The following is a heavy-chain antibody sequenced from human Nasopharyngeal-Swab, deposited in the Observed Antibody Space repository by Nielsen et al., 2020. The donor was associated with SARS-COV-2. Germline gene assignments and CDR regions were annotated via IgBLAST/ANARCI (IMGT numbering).Heavy chain of an antibody. D-gene: IGHD3-10*01. Sequence: PGKGLEWIGSIYYSGSTYYNPSLKRRVTISVDTSKNQFSLKLSSVTAADTAVYYCAPYGSGSYGVYWGQGTLVTVSS. J-gene: IGHJ4*02. CDR3: APYGSGSYGVY. V-gene: IGHV4-39*01. CDR2: IYYSGST.